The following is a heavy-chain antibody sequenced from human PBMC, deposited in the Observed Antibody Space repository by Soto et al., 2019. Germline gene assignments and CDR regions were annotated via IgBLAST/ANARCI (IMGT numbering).Heavy chain of an antibody. CDR3: ARVDYYGSGTGGNWFDP. V-gene: IGHV4-34*01. D-gene: IGHD3-10*01. J-gene: IGHJ5*02. CDR1: GGSFSGYY. Sequence: PSETLSLTCAVYGGSFSGYYGSWIRQPPGKGLEWIGEINHSGSTNYNPSLKSRVTISVDTSKNQFSLKLSSVTAADTAVYYCARVDYYGSGTGGNWFDPWGQGTLVTVSS. CDR2: INHSGST.